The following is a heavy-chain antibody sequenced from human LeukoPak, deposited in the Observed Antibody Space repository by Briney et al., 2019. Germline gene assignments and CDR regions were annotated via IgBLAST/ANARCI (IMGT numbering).Heavy chain of an antibody. V-gene: IGHV4-39*01. CDR2: IYYSGST. CDR1: GGSISSSSYY. Sequence: PSETLSLTCTVSGGSISSSSYYWGWIRQPPGKGLEWIGSIYYSGSTYYNPSLKSRVTISVDTSKNQFSLKLTSVTAADTAVYYCARGQRGPVYYDFWSGYYTYVEEGAFDIWGQGTMVTVSS. J-gene: IGHJ3*02. D-gene: IGHD3-3*01. CDR3: ARGQRGPVYYDFWSGYYTYVEEGAFDI.